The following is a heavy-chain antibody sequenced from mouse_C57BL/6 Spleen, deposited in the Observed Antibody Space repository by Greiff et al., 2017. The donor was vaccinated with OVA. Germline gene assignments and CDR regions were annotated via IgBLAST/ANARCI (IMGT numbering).Heavy chain of an antibody. CDR1: GYTFTTYP. V-gene: IGHV1-47*01. D-gene: IGHD2-3*01. CDR2: FHPYSDDT. Sequence: QVQLQQSGAELVKPGASVKMSCKASGYTFTTYPIEWMKQNNGKSLEWIGNFHPYSDDTKYNEKFKGKATLTVEKSSSTVYLELSRLTSYDSAVYYCAISYDGYPWFAYWGQGTLVTVSA. CDR3: AISYDGYPWFAY. J-gene: IGHJ3*01.